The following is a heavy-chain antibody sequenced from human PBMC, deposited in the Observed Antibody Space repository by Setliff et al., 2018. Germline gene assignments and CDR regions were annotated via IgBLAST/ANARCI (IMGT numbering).Heavy chain of an antibody. V-gene: IGHV3-30*02. D-gene: IGHD6-19*01. CDR3: ARAIIQQWLYQAAPDY. Sequence: PGGSLRLSCAASGFTFSSYGMHWVRQAPGKGLEWVAFIRYDGSNKYYADSVKGRFTISRDNAKNSLYLQMNSLRAEDTAVYYCARAIIQQWLYQAAPDYWGQGTLVTVSS. CDR2: IRYDGSNK. CDR1: GFTFSSYG. J-gene: IGHJ4*02.